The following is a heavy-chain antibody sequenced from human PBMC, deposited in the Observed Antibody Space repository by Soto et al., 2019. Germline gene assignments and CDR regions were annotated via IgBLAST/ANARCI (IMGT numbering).Heavy chain of an antibody. CDR3: ARDGYRRPDYGMEV. CDR1: GGSISSGGYY. V-gene: IGHV4-31*03. Sequence: QVQLQESGPGLVKPSQTLSLTCTVSGGSISSGGYYWSWIRQHPGKGLEWIGYIYYSGSTYYNPSLKSRVTISVDTSKNQVSLKLSSVTAADTAVYYCARDGYRRPDYGMEVWGQGTTVTVSS. CDR2: IYYSGST. D-gene: IGHD2-2*03. J-gene: IGHJ6*02.